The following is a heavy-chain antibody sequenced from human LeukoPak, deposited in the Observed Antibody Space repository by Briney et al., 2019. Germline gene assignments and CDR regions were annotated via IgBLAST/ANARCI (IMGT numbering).Heavy chain of an antibody. CDR2: ISAYNGNT. CDR1: GYTFTSYG. Sequence: ASVKVSCKASGYTFTSYGISWVRQAPGQGLEWMGWISAYNGNTNYAQKLQGRVTMTTDTSTSTAYMELRSLRSDDTAVYYCAREGGDIVVVPAPDSDYWGQGTLVTVSS. D-gene: IGHD2-2*01. CDR3: AREGGDIVVVPAPDSDY. V-gene: IGHV1-18*01. J-gene: IGHJ4*02.